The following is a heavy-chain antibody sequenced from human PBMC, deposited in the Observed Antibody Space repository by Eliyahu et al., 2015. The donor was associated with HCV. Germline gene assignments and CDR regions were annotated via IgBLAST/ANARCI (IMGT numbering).Heavy chain of an antibody. CDR1: XGSFSXXY. CDR2: INHSGST. J-gene: IGHJ4*02. D-gene: IGHD3-3*02. Sequence: QVQLQQWGAGLLKPSETLSLTCXVXXGSFSXXYWSWXRQPPXKGLEWIGEINHSGSTNYNPSLKSRVTISVDTSKNQFSLKLSSVTAADTAVYYCARGVFSHFWSGYWPWGQGTLVTVSS. CDR3: ARGVFSHFWSGYWP. V-gene: IGHV4-34*01.